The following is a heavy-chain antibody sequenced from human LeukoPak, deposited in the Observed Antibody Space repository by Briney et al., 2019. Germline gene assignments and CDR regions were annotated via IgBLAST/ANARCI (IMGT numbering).Heavy chain of an antibody. Sequence: GGSLRLSCAASGFTFTGYWMSWVRQAPGRGLEWVSYISSSGSTIYYADSVKGRFTISRDNAKNSLYLQMNSLRAEDTAVYYCARVAGELSLYWGQGTLVTVSS. CDR3: ARVAGELSLY. D-gene: IGHD3-10*01. CDR1: GFTFTGYW. V-gene: IGHV3-11*01. J-gene: IGHJ4*02. CDR2: ISSSGSTI.